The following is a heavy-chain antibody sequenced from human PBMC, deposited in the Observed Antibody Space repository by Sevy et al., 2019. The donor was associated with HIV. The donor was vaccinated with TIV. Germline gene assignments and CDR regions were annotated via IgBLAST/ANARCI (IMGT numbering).Heavy chain of an antibody. CDR2: IYNGGTT. D-gene: IGHD6-19*01. CDR1: GGTMRSSHY. Sequence: SETLSLTCSVSGGTMRSSHYWGWIRQPPGKGLEWIGSIYNGGTTYYNPSLRTRLIISADTSKNQFSLRVNSVTAADTAVYYCVRLPQWLGPGFDSWGRGILVTVSS. CDR3: VRLPQWLGPGFDS. V-gene: IGHV4-39*01. J-gene: IGHJ4*02.